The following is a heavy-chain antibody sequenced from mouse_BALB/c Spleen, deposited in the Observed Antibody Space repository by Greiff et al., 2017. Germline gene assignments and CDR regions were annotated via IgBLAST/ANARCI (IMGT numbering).Heavy chain of an antibody. CDR3: TRTGTIYYRACAY. D-gene: IGHD2-14*01. J-gene: IGHJ3*01. Sequence: EVKVVESGGGLVQPGGSMKLSCVASGFTFSNYWMNWVRQSPEKGLEWVAEIRLKSNNYATHYAESVKGRFTISRDDSKSSVYLQMNNLRAEDTGIYYCTRTGTIYYRACAYWGQGTLVTVSA. CDR1: GFTFSNYW. V-gene: IGHV6-6*02. CDR2: IRLKSNNYAT.